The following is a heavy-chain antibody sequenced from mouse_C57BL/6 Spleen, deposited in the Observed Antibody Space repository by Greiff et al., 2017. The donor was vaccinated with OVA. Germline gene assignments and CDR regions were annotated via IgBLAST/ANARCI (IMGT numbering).Heavy chain of an antibody. D-gene: IGHD1-1*01. CDR2: IDPSDSYT. J-gene: IGHJ3*01. CDR1: GYTFTSYW. V-gene: IGHV1-69*01. CDR3: ARSSHYGSSSPWFAY. Sequence: QVQLKQPGAELVMPGASVKLSCKASGYTFTSYWMHWVKQRPGQGLEWIGEIDPSDSYTNYNQKFKGKSTLTVDKSSSTAYMQLSSLTSEDSAVYYCARSSHYGSSSPWFAYWGQGTLVTVSA.